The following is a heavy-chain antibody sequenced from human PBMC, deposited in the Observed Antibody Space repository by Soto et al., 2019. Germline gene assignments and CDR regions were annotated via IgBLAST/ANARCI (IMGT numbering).Heavy chain of an antibody. CDR2: IHNSGST. V-gene: IGHV4-59*08. CDR3: ARLLLPTDTVDY. CDR1: GASTSNYY. D-gene: IGHD1-26*01. J-gene: IGHJ4*02. Sequence: QVQLQESGPGLVKPSETLSLTCTVSGASTSNYYWSWIRQPPGKGLGYIGYIHNSGSTNSNPSLKSRVTISVDTSRNQFSLKLSSVTAADTAVYYCARLLLPTDTVDYWGQGTLVTVSS.